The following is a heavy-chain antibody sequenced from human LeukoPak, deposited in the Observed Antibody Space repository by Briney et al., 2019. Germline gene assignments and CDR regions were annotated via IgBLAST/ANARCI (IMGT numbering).Heavy chain of an antibody. D-gene: IGHD7-27*01. V-gene: IGHV1-69*06. CDR2: IIPIFGTA. J-gene: IGHJ4*02. CDR3: AREGSGDRAFDY. CDR1: GGTFSSYA. Sequence: SVKVSCKASGGTFSSYAISWVRQAPGQGLEWMGGIIPIFGTANYAQKFQGRVTITADKSTSTACMELSSLRSEDTAVCYCAREGSGDRAFDYWGQGTLVTVSS.